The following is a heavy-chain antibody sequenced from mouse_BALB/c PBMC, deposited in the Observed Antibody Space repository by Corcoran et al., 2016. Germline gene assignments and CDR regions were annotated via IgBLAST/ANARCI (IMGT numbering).Heavy chain of an antibody. CDR3: ARFYGTHQAWFAY. V-gene: IGHV1-84*02. D-gene: IGHD2-1*01. J-gene: IGHJ3*01. CDR2: IYPGSGNT. Sequence: QIQLQQSGPELVKPGASEKISCKASGYTFTDYFINWVKQKRGQGLEWIGWIYPGSGNTKYNEKFKGKATLTVDTSSSTAYMQLSSLTSEDTAVYFCARFYGTHQAWFAYWGQGTLVTVSA. CDR1: GYTFTDYF.